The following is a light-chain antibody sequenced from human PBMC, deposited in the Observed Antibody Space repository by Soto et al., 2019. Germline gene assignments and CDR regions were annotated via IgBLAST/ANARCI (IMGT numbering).Light chain of an antibody. CDR3: QQYGGSPRT. CDR1: QSISSNY. V-gene: IGKV3-20*01. J-gene: IGKJ1*01. Sequence: EIVLTQSPGTLSLSPGERATLSCRASQSISSNYLAWYQQTPGQAPRLLIYDASSRAAGITDRLCGSGSGTDFTLTISRLEPEDFGVYYCQQYGGSPRTFGQGTKVEIK. CDR2: DAS.